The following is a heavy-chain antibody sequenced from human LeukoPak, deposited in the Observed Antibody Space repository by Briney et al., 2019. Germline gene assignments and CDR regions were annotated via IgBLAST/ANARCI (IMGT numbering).Heavy chain of an antibody. J-gene: IGHJ4*02. CDR3: ARDHSVVAPKMPGI. Sequence: AASVKVSCKASGYTFTSYGISWVRQAPGQGLEWMGWINPNSGGTNYAQKFQGRVTMTRDTSISTAYMELSRLRSDDTAVYYCARDHSVVAPKMPGIWGQGTLVTVSS. CDR2: INPNSGGT. CDR1: GYTFTSYG. D-gene: IGHD3-10*01. V-gene: IGHV1-2*02.